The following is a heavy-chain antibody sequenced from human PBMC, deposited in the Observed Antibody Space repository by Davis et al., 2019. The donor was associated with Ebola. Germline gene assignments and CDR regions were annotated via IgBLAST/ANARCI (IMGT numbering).Heavy chain of an antibody. Sequence: AASVKVSCKVSGYTLTDLSIHWVRQAPGKGLEWMGYFDPEDAEPIYAQKFQGRVSMTRDTSISTAHMEVTSLTSDDTAVYYCAIPGRSGGSAGGSISGMLVWGKGTTVTVSS. J-gene: IGHJ6*04. CDR3: AIPGRSGGSAGGSISGMLV. CDR1: GYTLTDLS. CDR2: FDPEDAEP. D-gene: IGHD3-16*01. V-gene: IGHV1-24*01.